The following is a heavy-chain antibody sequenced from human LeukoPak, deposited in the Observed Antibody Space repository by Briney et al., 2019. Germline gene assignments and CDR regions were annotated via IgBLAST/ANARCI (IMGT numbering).Heavy chain of an antibody. V-gene: IGHV5-51*01. D-gene: IGHD2-15*01. CDR3: ARLPDIVVVVAATPPAFFDY. CDR1: GYSFTSYW. Sequence: HGESLKISCKGSGYSFTSYWIGWVRQMPGKDLEWMGIIYPGDSDTRYSPSFQGQVTISADKSISTAYLQWSSLKASDTAMYYCARLPDIVVVVAATPPAFFDYWGQGTLVTVSS. J-gene: IGHJ4*02. CDR2: IYPGDSDT.